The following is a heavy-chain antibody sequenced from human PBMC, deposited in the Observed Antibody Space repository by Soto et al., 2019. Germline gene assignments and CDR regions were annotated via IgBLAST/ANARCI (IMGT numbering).Heavy chain of an antibody. CDR1: GGNPSNSA. Sequence: QVHLLLQSGAEVKKPGSSVKVACKASGGNPSNSAISWVRQAPGQGVEWMGGIIPVFGIISHAQNFQGRVTITADESTSTAYMELSSLRSEDTAVYFCAGGRIVVAGSSAYCSMDVWGQGTTVTVSS. V-gene: IGHV1-69*01. CDR2: IIPVFGII. D-gene: IGHD6-19*01. J-gene: IGHJ6*02. CDR3: AGGRIVVAGSSAYCSMDV.